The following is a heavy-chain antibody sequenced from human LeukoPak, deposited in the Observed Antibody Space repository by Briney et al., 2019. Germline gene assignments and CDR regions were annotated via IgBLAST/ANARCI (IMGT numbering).Heavy chain of an antibody. Sequence: GGSLRLSCVASGFTFTDHSMHWVRQPPGKGLEWVAVVSPHVNTIFYADSMKGRFTISRDNSKNTIYLQIDSLRDEDTGIYYCARESQMGGTPFDYWGQGSLVTVSS. CDR2: VSPHVNTI. J-gene: IGHJ4*02. D-gene: IGHD1-26*01. CDR3: ARESQMGGTPFDY. V-gene: IGHV3-30-3*01. CDR1: GFTFTDHS.